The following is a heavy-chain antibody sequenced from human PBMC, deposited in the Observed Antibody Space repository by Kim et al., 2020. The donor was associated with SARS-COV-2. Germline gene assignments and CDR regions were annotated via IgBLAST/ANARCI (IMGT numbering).Heavy chain of an antibody. V-gene: IGHV4-59*01. J-gene: IGHJ5*02. D-gene: IGHD2-2*01. CDR1: GGSINNYY. Sequence: SETLSLTCTVSGGSINNYYWTWIRQPPGKGLEWIGYIYYSGTTNYNPSLGGRVTISVDTPKNQLSLRIQSVTAADTAIYYCARPMQNWFDPWGQGALVT. CDR2: IYYSGTT. CDR3: ARPMQNWFDP.